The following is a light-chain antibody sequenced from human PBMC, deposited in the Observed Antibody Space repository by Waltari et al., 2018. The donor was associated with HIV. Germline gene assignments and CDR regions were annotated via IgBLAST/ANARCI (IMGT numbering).Light chain of an antibody. V-gene: IGLV3-21*02. J-gene: IGLJ1*01. CDR1: NIGSKS. CDR3: QVWDSNSDQFV. CDR2: DDS. Sequence: SYVLTQPPSVSVAPGQMASLACGGNNIGSKSVHWYQQKPGQAPLLVVYDDSDRPSGIPERFSGSNSGHTATLTISRVEAWDEADYFCQVWDSNSDQFVFGSGTKVTVL.